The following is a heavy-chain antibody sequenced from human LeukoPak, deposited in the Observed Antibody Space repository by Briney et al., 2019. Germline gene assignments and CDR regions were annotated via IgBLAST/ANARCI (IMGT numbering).Heavy chain of an antibody. CDR1: GGSISSYY. CDR3: AKSGGYGLIDY. Sequence: SETLSLTCTVSGGSISSYYWSWIRQPPGKGLEWIGNIYYSGSTYYNESLESRVTISIDTSKNQFSLKLNSVTAADTAMYYCAKSGGYGLIDYWGQGTLVTVSS. D-gene: IGHD1-26*01. J-gene: IGHJ4*02. V-gene: IGHV4-59*04. CDR2: IYYSGST.